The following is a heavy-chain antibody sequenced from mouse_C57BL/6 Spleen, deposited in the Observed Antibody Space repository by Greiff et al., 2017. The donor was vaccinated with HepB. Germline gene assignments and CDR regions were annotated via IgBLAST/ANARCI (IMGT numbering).Heavy chain of an antibody. D-gene: IGHD2-2*01. J-gene: IGHJ2*02. V-gene: IGHV1-82*01. CDR2: IYPGDGDT. CDR1: GYAFSSSW. Sequence: VQLQQSGPELVKPGASVKISCKASGYAFSSSWMNWVKQRPGKGLEWIGRIYPGDGDTNYNGKFKGKATLTADKSSSTAYMQLSSLTSEDSAVYFCAREGLRRFWVYLGQGCSL. CDR3: AREGLRRFWVY.